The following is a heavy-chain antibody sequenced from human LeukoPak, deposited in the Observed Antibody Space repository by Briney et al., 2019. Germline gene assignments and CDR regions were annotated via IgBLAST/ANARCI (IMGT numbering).Heavy chain of an antibody. V-gene: IGHV4-59*08. D-gene: IGHD3-16*01. J-gene: IGHJ6*02. Sequence: SETLSLTCTVSGGSLSPYYWGWIRQPPGKGLEWIAFIHYSGSTNYNLSLRTRVTISVDTTKNRFSLKVSSVTAADTAIYYCARQGDGVEYFYAVDVWGQGTTVTVSS. CDR3: ARQGDGVEYFYAVDV. CDR2: IHYSGST. CDR1: GGSLSPYY.